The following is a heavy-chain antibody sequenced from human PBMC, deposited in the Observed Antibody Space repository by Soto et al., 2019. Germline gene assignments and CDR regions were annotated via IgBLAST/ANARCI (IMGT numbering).Heavy chain of an antibody. CDR1: GFTFSSYA. V-gene: IGHV3-30-3*01. CDR2: ISYDGSNK. D-gene: IGHD2-15*01. CDR3: ARDCEYCSGGSPSGNYYYYGMDV. J-gene: IGHJ6*02. Sequence: PGGSLRLSCAASGFTFSSYAMHWVRQAPGKGLEWVAVISYDGSNKYYADSVKGRFTISRDNSKNTLYLQMNSLRAEDTAVYYCARDCEYCSGGSPSGNYYYYGMDVWGQGTTVTVSS.